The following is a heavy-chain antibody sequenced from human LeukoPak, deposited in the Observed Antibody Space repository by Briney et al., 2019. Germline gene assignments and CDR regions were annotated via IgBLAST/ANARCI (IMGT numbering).Heavy chain of an antibody. J-gene: IGHJ5*01. CDR1: GFTFSSYS. D-gene: IGHD3-10*01. CDR3: AKGSGSFGSGSFSDS. V-gene: IGHV3-48*01. CDR2: ITSSGGTI. Sequence: QPGGSLRLSCAASGFTFSSYSMNWIRQAPGKGLEWVSYITSSGGTIYYADSVKGRFTISRDNAKNTQYLQMNGLRAEDTAVYYCAKGSGSFGSGSFSDSWGQGTLVTVSS.